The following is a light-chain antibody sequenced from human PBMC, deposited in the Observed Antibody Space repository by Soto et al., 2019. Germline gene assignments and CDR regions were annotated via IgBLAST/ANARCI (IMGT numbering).Light chain of an antibody. Sequence: QSVLTQPASVSGSPGQSITISCTGTSSDVGTNNLVAWYQQHPGKAPKLIIYEVNKPPSGVSNRLSGSKSGNTASLTISGLQAEDEADYYCCSYAGSSILFFGGGTQLTV. CDR3: CSYAGSSILF. V-gene: IGLV2-23*02. CDR2: EVN. J-gene: IGLJ2*01. CDR1: SSDVGTNNL.